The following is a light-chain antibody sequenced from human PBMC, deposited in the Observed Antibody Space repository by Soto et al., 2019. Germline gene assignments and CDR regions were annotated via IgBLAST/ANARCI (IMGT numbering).Light chain of an antibody. CDR1: QSVNIN. CDR2: GTF. CDR3: QQYNDGPPLT. J-gene: IGKJ4*01. Sequence: IVMTPSPATRSVYPGARATLTCRASQSVNINLAWYQQKPGQAPRLLIYGTFTRATGVPARFSGSGSGTEFTLTISNLQSEDFAVYYCQQYNDGPPLTFGGGTRVDIK. V-gene: IGKV3-15*01.